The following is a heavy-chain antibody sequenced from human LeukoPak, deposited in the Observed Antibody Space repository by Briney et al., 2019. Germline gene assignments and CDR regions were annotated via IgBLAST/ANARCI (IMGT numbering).Heavy chain of an antibody. J-gene: IGHJ3*02. CDR3: ARDGVGDYGDNFSLGASDI. V-gene: IGHV4-59*01. CDR1: GGSISSYY. D-gene: IGHD4-17*01. Sequence: PSETLSLTCTVSGGSISSYYWSWIRQPPGKGLEWTGYIYDSGSTNYNPSLKSRVTISVDTSKNQFSLKLSSVTAADTAVYYCARDGVGDYGDNFSLGASDIWGQGTMVTVSS. CDR2: IYDSGST.